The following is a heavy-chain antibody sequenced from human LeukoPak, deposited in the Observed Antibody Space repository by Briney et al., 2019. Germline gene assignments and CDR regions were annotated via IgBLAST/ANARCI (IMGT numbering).Heavy chain of an antibody. V-gene: IGHV3-20*04. CDR2: ITWNGAST. CDR1: GFTFDDYG. D-gene: IGHD4-17*01. Sequence: PGWSLRLSCAASGFTFDDYGMSWVRQAPGKGLERVTGITWNGASTVFADSVKGRFTISRDNAKNSLYLGMSSLRAEDTALYYCAREYGDYSSYFDLWGRGTLVTVSS. J-gene: IGHJ2*01. CDR3: AREYGDYSSYFDL.